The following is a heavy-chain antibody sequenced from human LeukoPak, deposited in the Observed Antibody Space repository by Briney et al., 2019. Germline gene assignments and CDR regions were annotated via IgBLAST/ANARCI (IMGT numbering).Heavy chain of an antibody. D-gene: IGHD2-15*01. Sequence: PSETLSLTCTVSGGSTSSYYWSWIRQPPGKGLEWIGYIYYSGSTNYNPSLKSRVTISVDTSKNQCSLKLRSVTAADTAVYYCARVQVDYYYYYMDVWGTGTTVTISS. CDR1: GGSTSSYY. CDR2: IYYSGST. V-gene: IGHV4-59*01. J-gene: IGHJ6*03. CDR3: ARVQVDYYYYYMDV.